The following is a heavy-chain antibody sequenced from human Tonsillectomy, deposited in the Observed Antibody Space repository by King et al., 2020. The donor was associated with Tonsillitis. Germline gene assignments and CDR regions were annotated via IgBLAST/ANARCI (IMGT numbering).Heavy chain of an antibody. CDR1: GGSISSYY. Sequence: QLQESGPGLVKPSETLSLTCSVSGGSISSYYWSWIRQPSGRGLEWIGRIYTSGSTNYNTPLKSRVTMSVYTSKNQFSLKLSPVTAADTAVYYCARGSTVHLGGTSGHWYFDLWGRGTLVSVSS. J-gene: IGHJ2*01. CDR2: IYTSGST. V-gene: IGHV4-4*07. CDR3: ARGSTVHLGGTSGHWYFDL. D-gene: IGHD1-26*01.